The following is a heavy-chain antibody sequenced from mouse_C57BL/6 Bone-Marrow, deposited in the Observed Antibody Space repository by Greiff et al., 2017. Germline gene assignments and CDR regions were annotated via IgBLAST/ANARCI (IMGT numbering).Heavy chain of an antibody. CDR1: GFTFSDYY. Sequence: EVKLMESGGGLVQPGGSLKLSCAASGFTFSDYYMYWVRQTPEKRLEWVAYISNGGGSTYYPDTVKGRFTISRDNAKNTLYLQMSRLKSEDTAMYYCARRGLPPYAMDYWGQGTSVTVSS. D-gene: IGHD2-2*01. CDR3: ARRGLPPYAMDY. CDR2: ISNGGGST. J-gene: IGHJ4*01. V-gene: IGHV5-12*01.